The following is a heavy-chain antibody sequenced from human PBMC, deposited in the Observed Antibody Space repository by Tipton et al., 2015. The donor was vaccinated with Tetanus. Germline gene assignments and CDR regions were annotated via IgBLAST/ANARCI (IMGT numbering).Heavy chain of an antibody. V-gene: IGHV3-7*01. J-gene: IGHJ3*02. CDR3: ARPEASGRARGFDI. CDR2: IKQDGSAK. Sequence: LSLTCTVSGFTFSSYWMSWVRQAPGKGLEWVANIKQDGSAKYYVDSVKGRFTISRDNAKNSLYLQMNSLRAEDTAVYYCARPEASGRARGFDIWGQGTKVTVSP. D-gene: IGHD3-10*01. CDR1: GFTFSSYW.